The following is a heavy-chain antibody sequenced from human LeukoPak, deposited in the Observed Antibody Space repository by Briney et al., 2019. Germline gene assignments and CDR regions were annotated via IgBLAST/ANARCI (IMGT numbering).Heavy chain of an antibody. CDR2: IKRDGSEN. V-gene: IGHV3-7*01. J-gene: IGHJ4*02. CDR3: ARDRSIGGSGGYFDD. D-gene: IGHD3-10*01. CDR1: GFTFSNYW. Sequence: GGSLRLSCAASGFTFSNYWMAWVRQAPGKGLEWVANIKRDGSENYYVDSVKGRFTISRNNANNSVYLQMNSLRAEDTAVYYCARDRSIGGSGGYFDDWGQGTLVTVSS.